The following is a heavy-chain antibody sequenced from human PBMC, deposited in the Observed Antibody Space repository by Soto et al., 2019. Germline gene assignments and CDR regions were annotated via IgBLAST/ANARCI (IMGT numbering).Heavy chain of an antibody. J-gene: IGHJ5*02. CDR3: ARVPVKVAAGTAWLDP. CDR2: IKEDGSEK. Sequence: EVQVVESGGGLVQPGGSLRLSCAASGFTFSKYWMSWVRQAPGKGLEWGANIKEDGSEKYYVDSVKGRFTISRDNAKNSLYLQMNSLRAEDTAVYYCARVPVKVAAGTAWLDPWGQGTLVTVSS. CDR1: GFTFSKYW. D-gene: IGHD6-13*01. V-gene: IGHV3-7*01.